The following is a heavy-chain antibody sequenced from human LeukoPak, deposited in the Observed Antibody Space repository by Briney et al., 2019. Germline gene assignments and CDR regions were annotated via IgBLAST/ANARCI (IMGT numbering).Heavy chain of an antibody. Sequence: GASVKVSCKASGYTFTSYYMHWVRQAPGQGLEWMGVINPSGGSTSYAQKFQGRVTMTRGMSTSTVYMELSSLRSEDTAVYYCARGWIAAAGTKPFDYWGQGTLVTVSS. V-gene: IGHV1-46*01. CDR1: GYTFTSYY. J-gene: IGHJ4*02. D-gene: IGHD6-13*01. CDR2: INPSGGST. CDR3: ARGWIAAAGTKPFDY.